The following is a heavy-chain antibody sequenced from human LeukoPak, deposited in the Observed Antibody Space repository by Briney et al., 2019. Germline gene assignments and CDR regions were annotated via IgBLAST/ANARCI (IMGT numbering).Heavy chain of an antibody. J-gene: IGHJ3*02. CDR2: ISYDGSNK. D-gene: IGHD1-26*01. V-gene: IGHV3-30*18. CDR1: GFTFSSYG. CDR3: AKGLGVGATRFRAFDI. Sequence: GGSLRLSCAASGFTFSSYGMHWVHQAPGKGLEWVAVISYDGSNKYYADSVKGRFTISRDNSKNTLYLQMNSLRAEDTAVYYCAKGLGVGATRFRAFDIWGQGTMVTVSS.